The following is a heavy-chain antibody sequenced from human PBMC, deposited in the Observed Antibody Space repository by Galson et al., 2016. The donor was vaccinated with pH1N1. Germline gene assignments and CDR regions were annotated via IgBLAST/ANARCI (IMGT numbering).Heavy chain of an antibody. Sequence: PALVKPTQTLTLTCTFSGFSLSTSGVGVGWIRQSPGKALEWLALIYWDDDKRYSPSLKSRLTITKDTSKNQMVLTMTNMDPVDTATYYCARNRQRSGGTYYRPFDYWGQGTLVTVSS. CDR3: ARNRQRSGGTYYRPFDY. CDR2: IYWDDDK. J-gene: IGHJ4*02. V-gene: IGHV2-5*02. D-gene: IGHD1-26*01. CDR1: GFSLSTSGVG.